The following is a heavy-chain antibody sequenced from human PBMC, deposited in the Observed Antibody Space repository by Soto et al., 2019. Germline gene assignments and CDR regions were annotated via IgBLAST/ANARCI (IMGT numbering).Heavy chain of an antibody. Sequence: QVQLQQWGAGLLKPSETLSLTCAVYGGSFSGYYWSWXXXXXGXGLEWIGEINHSGSTNYNPSLKSRVTXSVXXXXXXXXXXXXXXXXXXXXXXXXXXXXXXXXXXXYFDYWGQGTLVTVSS. CDR2: INHSGST. CDR3: XXXXXXXXXXXYFDY. V-gene: IGHV4-34*01. J-gene: IGHJ4*02. CDR1: GGSFSGYY.